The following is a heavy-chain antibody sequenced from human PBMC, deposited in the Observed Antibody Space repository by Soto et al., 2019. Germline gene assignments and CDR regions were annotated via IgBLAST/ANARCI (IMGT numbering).Heavy chain of an antibody. J-gene: IGHJ4*02. CDR3: ARDSYYYYSSGYYFRLLDY. Sequence: SGTLSLTCTGSGGSSSSYYWSWSRQPPGKGLEWIGYIYYSGSTNYNPSLKSRVTISVDTSKNQFSLKLSSVTAADTAVYYCARDSYYYYSSGYYFRLLDYWGQGTLVTLSS. CDR2: IYYSGST. V-gene: IGHV4-59*01. CDR1: GGSSSSYY. D-gene: IGHD3-22*01.